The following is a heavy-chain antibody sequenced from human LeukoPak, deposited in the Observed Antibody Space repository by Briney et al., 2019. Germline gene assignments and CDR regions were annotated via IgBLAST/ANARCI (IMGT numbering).Heavy chain of an antibody. D-gene: IGHD6-19*01. J-gene: IGHJ4*02. V-gene: IGHV4-4*07. CDR2: IYTSGST. CDR3: ASPTGYSSGWYWVFDY. CDR1: GGSISSYY. Sequence: SETLSLTCTVSGGSISSYYWSWIRQPAGKGLEWIGRIYTSGSTNYNPSLKSRVTMSVDTSKNQFSLKLSSVTAADTAVYYCASPTGYSSGWYWVFDYWGQGTLVTVSS.